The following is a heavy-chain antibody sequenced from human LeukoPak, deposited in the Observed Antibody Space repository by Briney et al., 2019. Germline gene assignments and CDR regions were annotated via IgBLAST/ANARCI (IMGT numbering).Heavy chain of an antibody. Sequence: APVKVSCKASGDTFTSYYMHWVRQAPGQGLEWMGIINPSGGSTSYAQKFQGRVTMTRDTSTSTVYMELSSLRSEDTAVYYCALSDLWELQDYWGQGTLVTVSS. J-gene: IGHJ4*02. CDR2: INPSGGST. V-gene: IGHV1-46*03. D-gene: IGHD1-26*01. CDR1: GDTFTSYY. CDR3: ALSDLWELQDY.